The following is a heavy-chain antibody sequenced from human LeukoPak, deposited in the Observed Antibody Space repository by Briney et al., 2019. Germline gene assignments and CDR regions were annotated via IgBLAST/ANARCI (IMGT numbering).Heavy chain of an antibody. CDR3: ARHGGYCSRGSCYQSNYYYYYMDV. D-gene: IGHD2-15*01. J-gene: IGHJ6*03. Sequence: PSETLSLTCAVSGYSISSGYYWGWIRQPPGKGLEWIGSIYHSGSTYYNPSLKSRVTISVDTSKNQFFLKLSSVTAADTAVYYCARHGGYCSRGSCYQSNYYYYYMDVWGKGTTVTVPS. CDR2: IYHSGST. CDR1: GYSISSGYY. V-gene: IGHV4-38-2*01.